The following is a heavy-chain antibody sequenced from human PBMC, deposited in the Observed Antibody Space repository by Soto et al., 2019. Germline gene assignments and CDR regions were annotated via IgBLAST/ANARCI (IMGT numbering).Heavy chain of an antibody. Sequence: SETLSLTCSVSGGSISSFTYYWGWIRQPPGKGLEWIGTVYYNENTYYNPSLKGRVTITVDTAKNQFSLNLRSVTAADTAMYFCARRERYYGSPGWFDPWGPGTLVTVSS. CDR1: GGSISSFTYY. CDR2: VYYNENT. CDR3: ARRERYYGSPGWFDP. D-gene: IGHD3-10*01. V-gene: IGHV4-39*01. J-gene: IGHJ5*02.